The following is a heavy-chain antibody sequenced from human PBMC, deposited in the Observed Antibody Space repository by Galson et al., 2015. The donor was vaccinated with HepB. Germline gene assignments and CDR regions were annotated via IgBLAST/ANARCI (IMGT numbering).Heavy chain of an antibody. V-gene: IGHV4-59*08. J-gene: IGHJ6*02. CDR2: IYYSGTT. CDR3: ARRSTHYYYGMDV. D-gene: IGHD3-10*01. Sequence: ETLSLTCTISGGSISSYHWSWFRQPPGKGLEWIGYIYYSGTTSYNPSLQSRVSISIDTSKDQFSLKVTSVTAADTAVYYCARRSTHYYYGMDVWGQGTTVAVSS. CDR1: GGSISSYH.